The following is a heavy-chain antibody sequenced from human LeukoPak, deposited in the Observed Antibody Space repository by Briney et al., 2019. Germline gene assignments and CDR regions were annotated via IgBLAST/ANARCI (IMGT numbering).Heavy chain of an antibody. V-gene: IGHV1-46*01. CDR1: GYTFTSYY. CDR2: INPSGGGT. J-gene: IGHJ3*02. CDR3: ARDLSDAFDI. D-gene: IGHD2/OR15-2a*01. Sequence: GASVKVSCKASGYTFTSYYIHWVRQAPGQGLEWMGVINPSGGGTSYAQKFQGRVTMTRDTSTSTVHMELSSLRSEDTAVYFCARDLSDAFDIWGQGTMVTVSS.